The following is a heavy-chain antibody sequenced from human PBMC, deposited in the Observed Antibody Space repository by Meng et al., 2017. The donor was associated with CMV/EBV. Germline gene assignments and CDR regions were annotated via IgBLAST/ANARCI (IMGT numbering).Heavy chain of an antibody. CDR3: ARTAQGRNWFDP. D-gene: IGHD2-21*02. CDR2: INPSGGST. J-gene: IGHJ5*02. Sequence: HVQLVQVGAEVKKPGASVKVSCKASGYTLTSYYMHWVRQAPGQGLEWMGIINPSGGSTSYAQKFQGRVTMTRVTSTSTVYMELSSLRSEDTAVYYCARTAQGRNWFDPWGQGTLVTVSS. V-gene: IGHV1-46*01. CDR1: GYTLTSYY.